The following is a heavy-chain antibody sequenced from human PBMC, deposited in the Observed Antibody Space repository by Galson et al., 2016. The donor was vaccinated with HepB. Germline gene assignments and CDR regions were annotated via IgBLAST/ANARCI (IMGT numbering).Heavy chain of an antibody. D-gene: IGHD1-26*01. J-gene: IGHJ4*02. CDR2: INPSRGGT. CDR3: ARRSGSFPGFDH. Sequence: SVKVSCKASGYIFTNYHMQWVRQAPGQGPEWMGVINPSRGGTNFAPKFQGRVTMTRDTSTSTVYMELSNLRPDDTAVYYCARRSGSFPGFDHWGQGTLVIVSS. CDR1: GYIFTNYH. V-gene: IGHV1-46*01.